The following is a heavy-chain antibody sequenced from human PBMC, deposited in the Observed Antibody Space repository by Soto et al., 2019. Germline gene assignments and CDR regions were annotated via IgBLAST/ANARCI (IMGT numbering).Heavy chain of an antibody. V-gene: IGHV3-21*01. CDR1: GFTFSSYS. CDR3: AVRLRFVGERPSY. J-gene: IGHJ4*02. D-gene: IGHD3-3*01. CDR2: ISSSNSYI. Sequence: EVHLVESGGGLVKPGGSLRLSCAASGFTFSSYSMNWVRQAPGTGLEWVSSISSSNSYIYYADSVKGRFTISRDNAKNSLSLQINSLRAEDTAVYYCAVRLRFVGERPSYWGQGTLVTVSS.